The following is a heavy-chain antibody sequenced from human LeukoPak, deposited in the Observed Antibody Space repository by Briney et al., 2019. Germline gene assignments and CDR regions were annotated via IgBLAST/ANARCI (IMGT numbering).Heavy chain of an antibody. V-gene: IGHV1-18*01. Sequence: ASVKVSCTASGYTFTSYGISWVRQAPGQGLEWMGWISAYNGNTNYAQKLQGRVTMTTDTSTSTAYMELRSLRSDDTAVYYCARDLRYFDWLPHYYGMDVWGQGTTVTVSS. D-gene: IGHD3-9*01. CDR2: ISAYNGNT. CDR1: GYTFTSYG. J-gene: IGHJ6*02. CDR3: ARDLRYFDWLPHYYGMDV.